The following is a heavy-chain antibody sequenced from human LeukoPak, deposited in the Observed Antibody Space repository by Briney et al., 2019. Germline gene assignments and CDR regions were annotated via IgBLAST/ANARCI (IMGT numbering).Heavy chain of an antibody. CDR2: VDPEDGET. CDR3: ATIFADLGFDY. D-gene: IGHD3-3*01. V-gene: IGHV1-69-2*01. CDR1: GYTFTDYY. Sequence: EASVKVSCKASGYTFTDYYMHWVQQAPGKGLEWMGRVDPEDGETIYAEKFQGRVTITADTSTDTAYMELSSLRSEDTVVYYCATIFADLGFDYWGQGTLVTVSS. J-gene: IGHJ4*02.